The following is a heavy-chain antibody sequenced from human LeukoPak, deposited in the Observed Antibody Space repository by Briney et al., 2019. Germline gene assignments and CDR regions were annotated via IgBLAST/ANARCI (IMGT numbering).Heavy chain of an antibody. CDR3: ATIDYGDTNFDY. Sequence: ASVKVSCKASGYTFTTYDINWVRQATGQGLGWMGWMNPNSGNTGYAQKFQGRVTMTRNTSISTAYMELSSLRSEDTAVYYCATIDYGDTNFDYWGQGTLVTVSS. CDR2: MNPNSGNT. V-gene: IGHV1-8*01. D-gene: IGHD4-17*01. CDR1: GYTFTTYD. J-gene: IGHJ4*02.